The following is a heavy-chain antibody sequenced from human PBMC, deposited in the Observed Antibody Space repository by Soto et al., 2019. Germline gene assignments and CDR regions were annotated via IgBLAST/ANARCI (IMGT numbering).Heavy chain of an antibody. V-gene: IGHV4-59*01. D-gene: IGHD3-22*01. CDR1: GGSISSYY. J-gene: IGHJ5*02. CDR2: IYYSGST. Sequence: PSETLSLTCTVSGGSISSYYWSWIRQPPGKGLEWIGYIYYSGSTNYNPSLKSRVTISVDTSKNQFSLKLSSVTAADTAVYYCARAVVVTRYVPRNNWFDPWGQGTLVTVSS. CDR3: ARAVVVTRYVPRNNWFDP.